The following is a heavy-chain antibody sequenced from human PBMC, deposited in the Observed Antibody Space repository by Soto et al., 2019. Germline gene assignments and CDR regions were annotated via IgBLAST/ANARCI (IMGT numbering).Heavy chain of an antibody. Sequence: GGSLRLSCAASGFTFSSYAMSWVRQAPGKGLEWVSAISGSGGSTYYADSVKGRFTISRDNSKNTLYLQMNSLRAEDTAVYYCAGSSGWYRAFDIWGQGTMVTVSS. D-gene: IGHD6-19*01. CDR3: AGSSGWYRAFDI. V-gene: IGHV3-23*01. CDR2: ISGSGGST. CDR1: GFTFSSYA. J-gene: IGHJ3*02.